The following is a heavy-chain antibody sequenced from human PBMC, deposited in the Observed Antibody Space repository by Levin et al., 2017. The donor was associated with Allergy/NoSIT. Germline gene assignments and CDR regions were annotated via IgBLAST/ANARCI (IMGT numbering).Heavy chain of an antibody. J-gene: IGHJ4*02. CDR2: IIPMLGTT. CDR3: ARDKTPENRGIAFDS. Sequence: AASVKVSCKTSGDTFSKFAISWVRQAPGQGLEWMGRIIPMLGTTNYAERFRGRVRVTADKSTSTAYMEVTSLTSEDTAVYYCARDKTPENRGIAFDSWGQGTLVTVSS. V-gene: IGHV1-69*04. D-gene: IGHD6-13*01. CDR1: GDTFSKFA.